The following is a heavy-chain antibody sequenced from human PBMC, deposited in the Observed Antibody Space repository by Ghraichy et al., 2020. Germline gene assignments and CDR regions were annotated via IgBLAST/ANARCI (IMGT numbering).Heavy chain of an antibody. J-gene: IGHJ6*02. CDR3: ARGLAVAGTDGYGMDV. CDR2: INPNSGGT. Sequence: ASVKVSCKASGYTFTGYYMHWVRQAPGQGLEWMGWINPNSGGTNYAQKFQGWVTMTRDTSISTAYMELSRLRSDDTAVYYCARGLAVAGTDGYGMDVWGQGTTVTVSS. D-gene: IGHD6-19*01. CDR1: GYTFTGYY. V-gene: IGHV1-2*04.